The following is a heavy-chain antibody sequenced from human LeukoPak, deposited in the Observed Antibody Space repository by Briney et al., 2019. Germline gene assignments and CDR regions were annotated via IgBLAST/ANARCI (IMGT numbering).Heavy chain of an antibody. J-gene: IGHJ4*02. D-gene: IGHD2-21*02. V-gene: IGHV3-30*18. CDR1: GFTFSSYG. CDR2: ISYDGSNK. CDR3: AKKKMVTSGYFDY. Sequence: GGSLRLSCAASGFTFSSYGMHWVRQAPGKGLEWVAVISYDGSNKYYADSVKGRFTISRDNSKNTLYLQMNSLRAEDTAVYYCAKKKMVTSGYFDYWGQGTLVTVSS.